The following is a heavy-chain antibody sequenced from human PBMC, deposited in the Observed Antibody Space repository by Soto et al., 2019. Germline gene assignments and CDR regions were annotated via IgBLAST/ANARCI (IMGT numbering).Heavy chain of an antibody. CDR3: ASQSPTDY. J-gene: IGHJ4*02. V-gene: IGHV4-39*01. CDR2: IYYSGST. Sequence: PSETLSLTCTVSGGSISSSSYYWGWIRQPPGKGLEWIGSIYYSGSTYYNPSLKSRVTISVDTSKNQFSLKLSSVTAADTAVYYCASQSPTDYWGQGTLVTVSS. CDR1: GGSISSSSYY.